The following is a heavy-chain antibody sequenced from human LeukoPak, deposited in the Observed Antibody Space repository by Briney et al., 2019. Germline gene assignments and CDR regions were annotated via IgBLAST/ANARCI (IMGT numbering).Heavy chain of an antibody. CDR3: ARDYYDFWSGYQDTPDY. CDR1: GFTFSSYA. CDR2: ISYDGSNK. D-gene: IGHD3-3*01. Sequence: GRSLRLSCAASGFTFSSYAMHWVRQAPGKGLEWVAVISYDGSNKYYADSVKGRFTISRDNSKTTLYLQMNSLRAEDTAVYYCARDYYDFWSGYQDTPDYWGQGTLVTVSS. J-gene: IGHJ4*02. V-gene: IGHV3-30*04.